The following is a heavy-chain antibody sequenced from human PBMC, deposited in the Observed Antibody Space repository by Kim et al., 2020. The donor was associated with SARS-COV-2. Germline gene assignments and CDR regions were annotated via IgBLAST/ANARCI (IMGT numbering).Heavy chain of an antibody. V-gene: IGHV3-23*01. CDR3: AKVTLDGSGSYDFDY. CDR1: GFTFSSYA. Sequence: GGSLRLSCAASGFTFSSYAMSWVRQAPGKGLEWVSAISGSGGSTYYADSVKGRFTISRDNSKNTLYLQMNSLRAEDTAVYYCAKVTLDGSGSYDFDYWGQGTLGTVSS. D-gene: IGHD3-10*01. CDR2: ISGSGGST. J-gene: IGHJ4*02.